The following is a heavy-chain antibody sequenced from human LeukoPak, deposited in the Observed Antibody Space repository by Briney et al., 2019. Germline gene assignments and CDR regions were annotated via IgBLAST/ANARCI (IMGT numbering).Heavy chain of an antibody. D-gene: IGHD3-10*01. J-gene: IGHJ4*02. CDR1: GFTFSSYA. CDR3: AKSSEYYYGSGSYYAFFDY. Sequence: GGSLRLSCAASGFTFSSYAMSWVRQAPGKGLEWVSAISGSGGSTYYADSVKGRFTISRDNSKNTLYLQMNSLRAEDTAVYYCAKSSEYYYGSGSYYAFFDYWGQGTLVTVSS. V-gene: IGHV3-23*01. CDR2: ISGSGGST.